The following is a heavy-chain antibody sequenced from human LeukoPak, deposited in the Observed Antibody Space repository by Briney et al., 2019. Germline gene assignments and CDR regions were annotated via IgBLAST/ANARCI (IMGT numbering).Heavy chain of an antibody. CDR3: ARVLNPWFGEFAFDY. D-gene: IGHD3-10*01. CDR2: IYYGGST. CDR1: DGSINNYY. V-gene: IGHV4-59*01. J-gene: IGHJ4*02. Sequence: SETLSLTCTVSDGSINNYYWSWIRQPPGNGLEWIGYIYYGGSTNYNPSLKSRVTISVDTSKNQFSLKLSCVTAADTAVYYCARVLNPWFGEFAFDYWGQGTLVTVSS.